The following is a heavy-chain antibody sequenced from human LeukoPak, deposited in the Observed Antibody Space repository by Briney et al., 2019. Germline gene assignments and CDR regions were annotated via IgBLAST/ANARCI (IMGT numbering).Heavy chain of an antibody. CDR2: IKSDGSST. Sequence: GGSLRLSCAASGFTFSNYWMHWVRQAPGKGPVWVSRIKSDGSSTRFADSVQGRFTISRDNGKNTLYLQMDSLRAEDTAVYYCARGGETNNWYPGYFDYWGQGAPVTVSS. CDR3: ARGGETNNWYPGYFDY. V-gene: IGHV3-74*01. CDR1: GFTFSNYW. D-gene: IGHD1-1*01. J-gene: IGHJ4*02.